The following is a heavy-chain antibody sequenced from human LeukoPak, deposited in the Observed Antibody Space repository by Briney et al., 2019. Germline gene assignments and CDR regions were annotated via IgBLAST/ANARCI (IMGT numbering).Heavy chain of an antibody. CDR1: GGTFSSYA. D-gene: IGHD4-17*01. Sequence: ASVKVSCKASGGTFSSYAIRWVRQAPGQGLEWMAWINPKSSGTNYARKFQGRVTMTRDTSISTAYMELTRLRSDDTAVYYCARDGGGDYDFDYWGQGTLVTVSS. CDR2: INPKSSGT. CDR3: ARDGGGDYDFDY. J-gene: IGHJ4*02. V-gene: IGHV1-2*02.